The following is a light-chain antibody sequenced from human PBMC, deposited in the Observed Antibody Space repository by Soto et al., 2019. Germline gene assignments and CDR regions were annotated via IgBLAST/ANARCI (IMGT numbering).Light chain of an antibody. CDR2: GAS. CDR1: QSGSGRF. V-gene: IGKV3-15*01. CDR3: QQSNIMAT. J-gene: IGKJ5*01. Sequence: EIVMTQSPGTLSVSPGERATLSCRASQSGSGRFLAWYQQKPDQAPRLLIYGASTRATGIPARFSGSGSGTDFTLTITTLQPEDFATYFCQQSNIMATFGQGTRLEIK.